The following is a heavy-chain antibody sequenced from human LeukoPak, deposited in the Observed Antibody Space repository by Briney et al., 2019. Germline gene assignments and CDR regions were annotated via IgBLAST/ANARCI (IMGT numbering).Heavy chain of an antibody. V-gene: IGHV4-39*01. J-gene: IGHJ4*02. CDR1: GGSISSRPYS. Sequence: PSETLSLTCTVSGGSISSRPYSWGWIRQPPGKGLEYIGSSSYSGSTYYTPYLRSRVTISVDTSSNQFSLKLSSVTAADTAVSYCASHLSQGDGTKRGFYYWGQGTLVTVSS. D-gene: IGHD5-24*01. CDR2: SSYSGST. CDR3: ASHLSQGDGTKRGFYY.